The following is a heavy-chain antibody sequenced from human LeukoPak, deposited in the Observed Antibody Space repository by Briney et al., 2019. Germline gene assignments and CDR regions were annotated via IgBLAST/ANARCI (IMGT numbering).Heavy chain of an antibody. J-gene: IGHJ4*02. CDR2: ISVNGDTT. Sequence: AGGSLRLSCAVSGFSVRSYGMSWVRQAPGKGLEWISAISVNGDTTYYADSVKGRFIISRDNSENTLYLQMNSLRTEDTAVYYCAQGYSSGWFPYWGQGSLVSVSS. V-gene: IGHV3-23*01. D-gene: IGHD6-19*01. CDR1: GFSVRSYG. CDR3: AQGYSSGWFPY.